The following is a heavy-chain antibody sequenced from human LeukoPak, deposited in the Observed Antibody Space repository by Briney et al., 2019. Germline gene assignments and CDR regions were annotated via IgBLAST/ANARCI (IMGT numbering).Heavy chain of an antibody. D-gene: IGHD2-15*01. CDR1: GFTFSSYS. CDR3: ARVGCSGGSCYPYYYYMDV. CDR2: IWYDGSNK. V-gene: IGHV3-33*08. J-gene: IGHJ6*02. Sequence: GGSLRLSCAASGFTFSSYSMNWVRQAPGKGLEWVAVIWYDGSNKYYADSVKGRFTISRDNFKNTLSLQMNSLRAEDTAVYYCARVGCSGGSCYPYYYYMDVWGQGTTVTVSS.